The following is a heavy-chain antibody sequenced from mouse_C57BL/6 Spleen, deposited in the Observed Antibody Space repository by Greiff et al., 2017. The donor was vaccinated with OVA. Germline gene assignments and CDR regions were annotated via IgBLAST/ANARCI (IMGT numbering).Heavy chain of an antibody. Sequence: EVQLVESGGGLVKPGGSLKLSCAASGFTFSDYGMHWVRQAPEKGLEWVAYISSGSSTIYYADTVKGRFTISRDNAKNTLFLQMTSLMSEDTAMYYCARRYGYDVKYAMDYWGQGTSVTVSS. D-gene: IGHD2-2*01. CDR3: ARRYGYDVKYAMDY. J-gene: IGHJ4*01. CDR1: GFTFSDYG. CDR2: ISSGSSTI. V-gene: IGHV5-17*01.